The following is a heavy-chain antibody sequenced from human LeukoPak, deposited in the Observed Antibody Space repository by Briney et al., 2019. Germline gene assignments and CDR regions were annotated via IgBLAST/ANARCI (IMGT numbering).Heavy chain of an antibody. CDR3: ARDDY. CDR2: IIPIFGTA. CDR1: GGTFSSYA. J-gene: IGHJ4*02. V-gene: IGHV1-69*06. Sequence: ASVKVSCKASGGTFSSYAISWVRQAPGQGLEWMGGIIPIFGTANYAQKFQGRVTITADKSTSTAYMELRSLRSDDTAVYCARDDYWGQGTLVTVSS.